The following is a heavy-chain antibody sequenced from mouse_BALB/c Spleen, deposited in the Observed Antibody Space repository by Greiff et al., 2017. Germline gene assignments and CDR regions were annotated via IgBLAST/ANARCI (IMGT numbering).Heavy chain of an antibody. V-gene: IGHV2-9*02. Sequence: VKLVESGPGLVAPSQSLSITCTVSGFSLTSYGVHWVRQPPGKGLEWLGVIWAGGSTNYNSALMSRLSISKDNSKSQVFLKMNSLQTDDTAMYYCARDGDYYGSSYAWFAYWGQGTLVTVSA. CDR1: GFSLTSYG. CDR2: IWAGGST. J-gene: IGHJ3*01. D-gene: IGHD1-1*01. CDR3: ARDGDYYGSSYAWFAY.